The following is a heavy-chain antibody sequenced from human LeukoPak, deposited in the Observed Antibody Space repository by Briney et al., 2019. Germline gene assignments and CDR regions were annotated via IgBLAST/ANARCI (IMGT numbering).Heavy chain of an antibody. CDR1: GGSLSSYY. CDR3: ASDAGTYYASGYYSYPFDV. J-gene: IGHJ3*01. Sequence: SETLSLTCTLSGGSLSSYYWSWIRQPPGKGLEWVGHIYYSGSTNYNPSLKSRGTIPVDTPKNQFSLNLPSVTAADTAVYYCASDAGTYYASGYYSYPFDVWGQGTLVTVSS. CDR2: IYYSGST. V-gene: IGHV4-59*01. D-gene: IGHD3-22*01.